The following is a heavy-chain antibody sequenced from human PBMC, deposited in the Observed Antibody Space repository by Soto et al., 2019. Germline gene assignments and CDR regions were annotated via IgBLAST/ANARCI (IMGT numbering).Heavy chain of an antibody. D-gene: IGHD1-7*01. CDR2: ISGSGGST. CDR3: AKDLSNRDWNYATRDFDY. Sequence: PGGSLRLSCAASGFTFSSYAMSWVRQAPGKGLEWVSAISGSGGSTYYADSVKGRFTISRDNSKNTLYLQMNSLRAEDTAVYYCAKDLSNRDWNYATRDFDYWGQGTLVTVSS. V-gene: IGHV3-23*01. CDR1: GFTFSSYA. J-gene: IGHJ4*02.